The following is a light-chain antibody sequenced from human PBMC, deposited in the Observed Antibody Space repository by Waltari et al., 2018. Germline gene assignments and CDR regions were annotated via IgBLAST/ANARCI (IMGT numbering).Light chain of an antibody. Sequence: EIVMTQSPATLSVSPGERATLSCRASQSVSSSLAWYQQKPGQAPRLLIYGASTRATGLPARFSGSGSGTEFTLMISSLQSEDFAVYYCQQYNNWPLTFGGGTRVEI. CDR3: QQYNNWPLT. CDR2: GAS. J-gene: IGKJ4*01. V-gene: IGKV3-15*01. CDR1: QSVSSS.